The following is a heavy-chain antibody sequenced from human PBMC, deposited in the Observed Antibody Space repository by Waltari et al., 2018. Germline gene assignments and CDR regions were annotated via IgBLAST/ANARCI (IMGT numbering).Heavy chain of an antibody. J-gene: IGHJ5*02. V-gene: IGHV4-34*01. Sequence: QVQLQQWGAGLLKPSETLSLTCAVYGGSFSGYYWSWIRQPPGKGLEWIGEINHSGSTNYNPALKSRVTISLDTSKNQFSLKLSSVTAADTAVYYCARGAFRNRVSSSPNWFDPWGQGTLVTVSS. CDR3: ARGAFRNRVSSSPNWFDP. CDR1: GGSFSGYY. CDR2: INHSGST. D-gene: IGHD6-13*01.